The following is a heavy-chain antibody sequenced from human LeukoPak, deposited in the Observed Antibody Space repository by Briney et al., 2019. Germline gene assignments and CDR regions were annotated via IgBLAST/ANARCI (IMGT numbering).Heavy chain of an antibody. D-gene: IGHD3-10*01. J-gene: IGHJ6*03. CDR1: GYTFTSNY. Sequence: ASVKVSCKAFGYTFTSNYMHWVRHAPGQGPEWGGVISPSGGSTTYAQKIQGRVSLTRDMSMSTDYLELSSLRSDDTAVYYCASGVYYGSGSYFYYMDVWGKGTTVTVSS. CDR3: ASGVYYGSGSYFYYMDV. CDR2: ISPSGGST. V-gene: IGHV1-46*01.